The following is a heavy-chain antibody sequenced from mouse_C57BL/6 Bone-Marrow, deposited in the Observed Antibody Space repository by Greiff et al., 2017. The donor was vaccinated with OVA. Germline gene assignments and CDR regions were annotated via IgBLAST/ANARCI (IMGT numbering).Heavy chain of an antibody. CDR3: TANYYGYDGDWYFDV. Sequence: EVQLQQSGAELVRPGASVKLSCTASGFNIKDDYMHWVKQRPEQGLEWIGWIDPENGDTEYASKFQGKATITADTSSNTAYLQLSSLTSEDTAVDYCTANYYGYDGDWYFDVGGTGTTVTVAS. V-gene: IGHV14-4*01. CDR2: IDPENGDT. J-gene: IGHJ1*03. CDR1: GFNIKDDY. D-gene: IGHD2-14*01.